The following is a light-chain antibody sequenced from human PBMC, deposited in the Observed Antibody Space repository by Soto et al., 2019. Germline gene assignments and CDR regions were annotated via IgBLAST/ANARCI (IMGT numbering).Light chain of an antibody. CDR2: DAS. CDR3: QQYGSSPPFT. V-gene: IGKV1-5*01. CDR1: QTISSW. Sequence: DIQMTQSPSTLSASVGDRVTITCRASQTISSWLAWYQHKPGKAPKLLIYDASSLESGVPSRFSGSGSGTDFTLTISRLEPEDFAVYYCQQYGSSPPFTFGQGTKVDIK. J-gene: IGKJ1*01.